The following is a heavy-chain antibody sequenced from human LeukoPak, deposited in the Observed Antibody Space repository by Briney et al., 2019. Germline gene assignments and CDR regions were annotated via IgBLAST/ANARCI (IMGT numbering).Heavy chain of an antibody. J-gene: IGHJ4*02. CDR3: ARDVYYHGSGSYQPGAYFDY. V-gene: IGHV1-69*13. CDR2: IIPVFGTA. Sequence: ASVKVSCKASGGTFSSYAISWVRQAPGQGLEWMGGIIPVFGTANYAQKFQGRVTITADESTSTAYMELSSLRSEDTAVYYCARDVYYHGSGSYQPGAYFDYWGQGTLVTVSS. CDR1: GGTFSSYA. D-gene: IGHD3-10*01.